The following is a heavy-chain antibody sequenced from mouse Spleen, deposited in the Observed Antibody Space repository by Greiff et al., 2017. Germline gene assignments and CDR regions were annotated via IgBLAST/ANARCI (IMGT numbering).Heavy chain of an antibody. J-gene: IGHJ1*01. CDR2: ISSGGST. D-gene: IGHD1-1*01. CDR1: GFTFSSYA. CDR3: ARRGYYGSSYWYFDV. V-gene: IGHV5-6-5*01. Sequence: EVKLVESGGGLVKPGGSLKLSCAASGFTFSSYAMSWVRQTPEKRLEWVASISSGGSTYYPDSVKGRFTISRDNARNILYLQMSSLRSEDTAMYYCARRGYYGSSYWYFDVWGAGTTVTVSS.